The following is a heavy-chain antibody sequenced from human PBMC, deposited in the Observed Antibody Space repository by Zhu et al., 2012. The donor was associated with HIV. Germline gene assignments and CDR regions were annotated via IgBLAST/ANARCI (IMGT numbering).Heavy chain of an antibody. Sequence: EVQLVESGGGLVQPGESLRLSCTASGFPFSTYWMHWVRQVPGKGLVWVARIDTDGTDISYVDSVRGRFTISRDNAKNTLYLQMNSLRAEDTAVYYCAGGVTVIRGSWGKGTTVTVSS. CDR2: IDTDGTDI. D-gene: IGHD3-10*01. CDR3: AGGVTVIRGS. V-gene: IGHV3-74*01. CDR1: GFPFSTYW. J-gene: IGHJ6*04.